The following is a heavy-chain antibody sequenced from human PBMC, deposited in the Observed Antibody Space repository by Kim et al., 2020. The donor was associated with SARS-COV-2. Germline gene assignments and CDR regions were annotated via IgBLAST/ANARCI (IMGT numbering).Heavy chain of an antibody. D-gene: IGHD5-18*01. CDR3: ARDGGYSYGDSNYYYYGMDV. J-gene: IGHJ6*02. Sequence: GGSLRLSCAASGFTFSSYGMHWVRQAPGKGLEWVAVIWYDGSNKYYADSVKGRFTIYRDNSKNTLYLQMNSLRAEDTAVYYCARDGGYSYGDSNYYYYGMDVWGQGNTVTVSS. CDR2: IWYDGSNK. V-gene: IGHV3-33*08. CDR1: GFTFSSYG.